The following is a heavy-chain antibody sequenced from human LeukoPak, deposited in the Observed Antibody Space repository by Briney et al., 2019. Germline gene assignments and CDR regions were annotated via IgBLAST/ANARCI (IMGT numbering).Heavy chain of an antibody. J-gene: IGHJ5*02. CDR1: GGTFSSYA. Sequence: GASVKVSCKASGGTFSSYAISWVRQAPGQGLEWMGGIIPIFGTANYAQKFQGRVTITADESTSTAYMELSSLRSEDTAVYYCASDLAVAGTSWFDPWGQGTLVTVSS. CDR3: ASDLAVAGTSWFDP. CDR2: IIPIFGTA. V-gene: IGHV1-69*01. D-gene: IGHD6-19*01.